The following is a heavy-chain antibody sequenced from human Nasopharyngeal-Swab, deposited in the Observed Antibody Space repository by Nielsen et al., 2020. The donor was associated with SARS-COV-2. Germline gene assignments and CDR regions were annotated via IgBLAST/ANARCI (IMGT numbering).Heavy chain of an antibody. CDR2: ISGSGGST. CDR3: AKSVESGIAAAATYYFDY. D-gene: IGHD6-13*01. J-gene: IGHJ4*02. Sequence: GESLKISCAASGFTFSSYAMSWVRQAPGKGLEWVSAISGSGGSTYYADSVKGRFTISRDNSKNTLYPQMNSLRAEDTAVYYCAKSVESGIAAAATYYFDYWGQGTLVTVSS. V-gene: IGHV3-23*01. CDR1: GFTFSSYA.